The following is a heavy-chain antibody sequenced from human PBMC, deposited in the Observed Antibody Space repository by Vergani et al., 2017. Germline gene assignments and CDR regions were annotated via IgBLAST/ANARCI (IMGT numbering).Heavy chain of an antibody. CDR1: GFTFGDYA. D-gene: IGHD3-10*01. CDR3: TRGSGVGELFN. CDR2: IRSKAYGGST. V-gene: IGHV3-49*04. J-gene: IGHJ4*02. Sequence: EVQLVESGGGLVQPGRSLRLSCTASGFTFGDYAMSWVRQAQGKGREWVGLIRSKAYGGSTEYSASVKGRFTIQSDDSKSIAYLQMNSRKTEDTAVYYCTRGSGVGELFNWGQGTLVTVSS.